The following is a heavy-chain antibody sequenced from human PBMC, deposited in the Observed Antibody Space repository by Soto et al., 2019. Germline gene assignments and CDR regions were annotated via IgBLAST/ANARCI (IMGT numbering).Heavy chain of an antibody. CDR3: TTVASTHFDS. D-gene: IGHD4-17*01. V-gene: IGHV4-39*01. J-gene: IGHJ4*02. Sequence: QLQESGPGLLKPSETLSLACSVSGGSISSPSYNWGWVRQPPGKGPEWIGTIFYDGRTHYKPSRRSRLAISVDTSKSQVSLNLTSVTAADTAVYYCTTVASTHFDSWGQGAQVTVSS. CDR1: GGSISSPSYN. CDR2: IFYDGRT.